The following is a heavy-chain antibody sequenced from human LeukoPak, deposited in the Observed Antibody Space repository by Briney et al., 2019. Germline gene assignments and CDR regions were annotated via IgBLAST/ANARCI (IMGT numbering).Heavy chain of an antibody. D-gene: IGHD6-13*01. CDR1: GFTFSSYG. Sequence: GGSLRLSCAASGFTFSSYGMHWVSQAPGKGLEWVAVISYDGSNKYYADSVKGRFTISRDNSKNTLYLQMNSLRAEDTAVYYCAKRMWQQLFTFDYWGQGTLVTVSS. J-gene: IGHJ4*02. V-gene: IGHV3-30*18. CDR3: AKRMWQQLFTFDY. CDR2: ISYDGSNK.